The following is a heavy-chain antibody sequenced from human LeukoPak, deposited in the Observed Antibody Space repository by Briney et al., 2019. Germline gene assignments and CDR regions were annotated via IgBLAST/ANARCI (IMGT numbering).Heavy chain of an antibody. V-gene: IGHV1-46*01. J-gene: IGHJ4*02. CDR1: GYTFTSYY. D-gene: IGHD3-22*01. Sequence: EASVKVSCKASGYTFTSYYMHWVRQAPGQGLDWMGIINPSGGSTNYAQKFQGRVTMTRDTSTSTVYMELSSLRSEDTAVYYCARGGHVRLYDSPNAFEYWGQGTLVTVSS. CDR2: INPSGGST. CDR3: ARGGHVRLYDSPNAFEY.